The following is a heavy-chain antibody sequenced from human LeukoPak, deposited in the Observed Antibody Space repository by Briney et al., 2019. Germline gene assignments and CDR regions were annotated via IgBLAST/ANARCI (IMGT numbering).Heavy chain of an antibody. Sequence: ASVKVSCKASGYIFTGYYMHWVRQAPGQGLEWMGRINPNSGGTNYAQNLQGRVTMTTDTSTGTAYMELRSLRSDDTAVYYCATRPITAPAGLHWGQGTLVTVSS. CDR3: ATRPITAPAGLH. CDR1: GYIFTGYY. V-gene: IGHV1-2*06. J-gene: IGHJ4*02. CDR2: INPNSGGT. D-gene: IGHD6-6*01.